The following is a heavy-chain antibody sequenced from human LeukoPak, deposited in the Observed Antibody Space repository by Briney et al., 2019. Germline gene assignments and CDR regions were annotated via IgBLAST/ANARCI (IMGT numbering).Heavy chain of an antibody. CDR3: ANLPRGDY. J-gene: IGHJ4*02. CDR2: IYSGGNT. V-gene: IGHV3-53*01. D-gene: IGHD3-10*01. CDR1: GFTVGRNY. Sequence: PGGSLRLSCAASGFTVGRNYMSWVRQAPGKGLEWVPVIYSGGNTYYADFVKGRFTISRDNSKNTLYLQINSLTAEDTAVYYCANLPRGDYWGLGTLVTVSS.